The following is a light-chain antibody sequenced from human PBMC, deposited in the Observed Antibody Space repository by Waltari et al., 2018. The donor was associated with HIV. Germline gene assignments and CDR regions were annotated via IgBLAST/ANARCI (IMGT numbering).Light chain of an antibody. CDR3: SSYTSSSTSYV. Sequence: QSALTQPASVSGSPGQSITISCTGPSSDVGGYNYLSWYQQHPGKAPKLMIYEVSNRPSGVSNRFSGSKSGNTASLTISGLQAEDEADYYCSSYTSSSTSYVFGTGTKVTVL. V-gene: IGLV2-14*01. CDR2: EVS. J-gene: IGLJ1*01. CDR1: SSDVGGYNY.